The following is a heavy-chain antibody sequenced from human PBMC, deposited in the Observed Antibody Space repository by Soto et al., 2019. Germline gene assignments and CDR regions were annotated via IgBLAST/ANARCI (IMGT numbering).Heavy chain of an antibody. D-gene: IGHD6-6*01. CDR2: INPNSGGT. V-gene: IGHV1-2*02. Sequence: GASVKVSCKASGYTFTGYYMHWVRQAPGQGLEWMGWINPNSGGTNYAQKFQGRVTMTRDTSISTAYMELSRLRSDDTAVYYCARDQQLARKKDYYYYYGMDVWGQGTTVTVSS. J-gene: IGHJ6*02. CDR1: GYTFTGYY. CDR3: ARDQQLARKKDYYYYYGMDV.